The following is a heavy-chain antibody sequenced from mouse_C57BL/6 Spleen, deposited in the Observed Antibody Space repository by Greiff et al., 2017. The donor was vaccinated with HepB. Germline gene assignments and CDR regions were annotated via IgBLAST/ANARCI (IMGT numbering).Heavy chain of an antibody. J-gene: IGHJ1*03. CDR3: ARAITLGYFDV. CDR2: IDPNSGGT. CDR1: GYTFTSYW. Sequence: QVQLQQPGAELVKPGASVKLSCKASGYTFTSYWMHWVKQRPGRGLEWIGRIDPNSGGTKYNEKFKSKATLTVDKPSSTAYMPLSSLTSEDSAVYYCARAITLGYFDVWGTGTTVTVSS. V-gene: IGHV1-72*01. D-gene: IGHD2-12*01.